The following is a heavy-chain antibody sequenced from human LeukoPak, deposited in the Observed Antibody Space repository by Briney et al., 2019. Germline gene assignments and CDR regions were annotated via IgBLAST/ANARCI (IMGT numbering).Heavy chain of an antibody. J-gene: IGHJ4*02. V-gene: IGHV4-34*01. D-gene: IGHD2-2*02. CDR3: ARGLHQLLYPFDY. CDR2: INHSGGT. Sequence: PSETLSLTCAVYGGSFSGYYWSWIRQPPGKGLEWIGEINHSGGTNYNPSLKSRVTISVDTSKNQFSLKLSSVTAADTAVYYCARGLHQLLYPFDYWGQGTLVTVSS. CDR1: GGSFSGYY.